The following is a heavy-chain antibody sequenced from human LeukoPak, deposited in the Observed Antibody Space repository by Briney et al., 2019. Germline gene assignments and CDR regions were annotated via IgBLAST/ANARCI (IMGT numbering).Heavy chain of an antibody. V-gene: IGHV4-59*01. J-gene: IGHJ5*02. CDR2: IYYSGNT. CDR3: ARGQGSSWTGWFDP. D-gene: IGHD6-13*01. Sequence: PSETLSLTCTVSGGSISSYYWTWIRHPPGKGLEWIGYIYYSGNTNYNPSLTSRIPISLDTSKNQFALKLSSVTAADTAVYYCARGQGSSWTGWFDPGGQGTLVTVSS. CDR1: GGSISSYY.